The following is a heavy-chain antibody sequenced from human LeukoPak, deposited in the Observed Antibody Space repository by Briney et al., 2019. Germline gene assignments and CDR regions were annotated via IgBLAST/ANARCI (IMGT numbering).Heavy chain of an antibody. Sequence: PGGSLRLSCAASGFTFSSYEMNWVRQAPGKGLEWVSYTSSSGSSIYYADSVKGRFTISRDNAKNSLYLQMNSLRAEDTAVYYCAGGHYTYYYYGMDVWGQGTTVTVSS. CDR2: TSSSGSSI. V-gene: IGHV3-48*03. D-gene: IGHD3-22*01. CDR3: AGGHYTYYYYGMDV. CDR1: GFTFSSYE. J-gene: IGHJ6*02.